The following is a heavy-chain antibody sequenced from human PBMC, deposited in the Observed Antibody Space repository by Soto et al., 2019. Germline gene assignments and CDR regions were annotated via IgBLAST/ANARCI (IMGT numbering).Heavy chain of an antibody. CDR1: GFTFSNYG. Sequence: PRGSLRLSCAASGFTFSNYGMHWVRQAPGKGLEWVAVIWSDGSNKYYADSVKGRFTISRDNSKNTLYLQMNSLRAEDTAVYYCASTRGRNYYYGMDVWGQGTTVTVSS. D-gene: IGHD2-2*01. V-gene: IGHV3-33*01. CDR3: ASTRGRNYYYGMDV. CDR2: IWSDGSNK. J-gene: IGHJ6*02.